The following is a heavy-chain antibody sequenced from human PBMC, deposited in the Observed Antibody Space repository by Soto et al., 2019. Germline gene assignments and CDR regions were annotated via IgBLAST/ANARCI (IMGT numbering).Heavy chain of an antibody. CDR3: GTGSSWTKVES. D-gene: IGHD6-13*01. Sequence: QVQLVQSGAEVKKPGSSVKVSCKASGGTLSRSAISWVRQAPGQGLEWMGGIIPIFGPAIYAQKFRGRVSIIADESTRTDYMEMSSLRSDDTAVYYCGTGSSWTKVESWGQGTLVTVSS. CDR2: IIPIFGPA. CDR1: GGTLSRSA. V-gene: IGHV1-69*01. J-gene: IGHJ4*02.